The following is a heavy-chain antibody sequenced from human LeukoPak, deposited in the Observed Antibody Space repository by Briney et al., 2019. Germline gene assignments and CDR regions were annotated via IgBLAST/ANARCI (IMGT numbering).Heavy chain of an antibody. CDR2: IYHSGST. D-gene: IGHD3-22*01. CDR3: ARRDYYYDSSGSFDP. V-gene: IGHV4-38-2*02. Sequence: SETLSLTCTVSGYSISSGYYWGWIRQPPGKGLEWIGSIYHSGSTNYNPSLKSRVTISVDKSKNQFSLKLSSVTAADTAVYYCARRDYYYDSSGSFDPWGQGTLVTVSS. CDR1: GYSISSGYY. J-gene: IGHJ5*02.